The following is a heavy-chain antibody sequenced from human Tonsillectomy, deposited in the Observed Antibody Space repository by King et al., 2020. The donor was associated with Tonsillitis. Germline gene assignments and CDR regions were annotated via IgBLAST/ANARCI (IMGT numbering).Heavy chain of an antibody. V-gene: IGHV3-9*01. CDR3: VKDKYGSGREYAFDI. J-gene: IGHJ3*02. CDR1: GFTFDEYA. Sequence: VQLVESGGGLVQPGRSLRLSCAASGFTFDEYAMHWVRQAPGKGLEWVSSISWNSAGIGYVDSVEGRFTISRDSAKNSLYLQMNSLRAEDTALYYCVKDKYGSGREYAFDIWGQGTMVAVSS. D-gene: IGHD3-10*01. CDR2: ISWNSAGI.